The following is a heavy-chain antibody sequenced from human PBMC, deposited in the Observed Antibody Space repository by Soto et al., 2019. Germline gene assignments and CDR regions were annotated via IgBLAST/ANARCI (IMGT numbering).Heavy chain of an antibody. D-gene: IGHD3-22*01. J-gene: IGHJ4*02. CDR2: IYWDDDK. Sequence: SGPTLVNPTQTLTLTCTFSGFSLSTSGVGVGWIRQPPGKALEWLALIYWDDDKRYSPSLKSRLTITKDTSKNRVVLTMTNMDPVDTATYYCAHTSTPFGYYYDSSGYRDYWGQGTLVTVSS. CDR3: AHTSTPFGYYYDSSGYRDY. V-gene: IGHV2-5*02. CDR1: GFSLSTSGVG.